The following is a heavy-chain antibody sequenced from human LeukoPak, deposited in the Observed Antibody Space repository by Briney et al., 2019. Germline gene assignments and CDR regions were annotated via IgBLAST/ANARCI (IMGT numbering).Heavy chain of an antibody. CDR2: INPNSGGT. D-gene: IGHD1-26*01. V-gene: IGHV1-2*02. CDR3: AREIGGIVGATGDY. CDR1: GYIFSDYY. Sequence: ASVKVSCKASGYIFSDYYMHWVRQAPGQGFEWMGWINPNSGGTNYAQKFQGRVTMTRDTSISTAYMELSRLRSDDTAVYYCAREIGGIVGATGDYWGQGTLVTVSS. J-gene: IGHJ4*02.